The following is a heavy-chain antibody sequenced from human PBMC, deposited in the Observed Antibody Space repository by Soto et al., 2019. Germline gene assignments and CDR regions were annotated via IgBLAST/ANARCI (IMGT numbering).Heavy chain of an antibody. CDR3: ARTLLWFGDPDAFDI. D-gene: IGHD3-10*01. J-gene: IGHJ3*02. CDR2: IYYSGST. Sequence: QVQLQESGPGLVKPSETLSLTCTVSGGSISSYYWSWIRQPPGKGLEWIGYIYYSGSTNYNPSLKSRVTISVDTSKNQFSLKLSSVTAADTAVYYCARTLLWFGDPDAFDIWCQGTMVTVSS. CDR1: GGSISSYY. V-gene: IGHV4-59*01.